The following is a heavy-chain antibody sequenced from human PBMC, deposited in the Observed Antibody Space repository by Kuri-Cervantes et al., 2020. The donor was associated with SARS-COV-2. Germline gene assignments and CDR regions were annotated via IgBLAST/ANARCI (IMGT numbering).Heavy chain of an antibody. CDR3: ARAVNEPTGITLDIVVVPAIRHSYYYYMDV. CDR2: IIPIFGTA. CDR1: GGTFSSYA. J-gene: IGHJ6*03. V-gene: IGHV1-69*13. Sequence: SGKGSCKASGGTFSSYAISWVRQAPGQGLEWMGGIIPIFGTATYAQKFQGRVTITADESTSTAYMELSSLRSDDTAVYYCARAVNEPTGITLDIVVVPAIRHSYYYYMDVWGKGTTVTVSS. D-gene: IGHD2-2*03.